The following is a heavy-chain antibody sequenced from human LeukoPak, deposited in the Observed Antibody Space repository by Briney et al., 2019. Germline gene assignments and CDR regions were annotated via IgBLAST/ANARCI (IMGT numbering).Heavy chain of an antibody. D-gene: IGHD3-10*01. CDR2: ISGSGSTI. V-gene: IGHV3-11*01. Sequence: GGSLRLSCAASGFTFSDYYMSWIRQAPGKGLEWVSYISGSGSTIFYADSVKGRFTISRDNAKSPLHLQMNSLRAEDTAVYYCARVVDGSGSYDNHDSFDIWGQGTMVTVSS. J-gene: IGHJ3*02. CDR1: GFTFSDYY. CDR3: ARVVDGSGSYDNHDSFDI.